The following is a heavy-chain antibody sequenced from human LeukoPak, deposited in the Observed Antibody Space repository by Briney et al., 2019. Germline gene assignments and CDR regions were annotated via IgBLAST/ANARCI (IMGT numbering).Heavy chain of an antibody. CDR2: INPNSGGT. CDR3: AREYSWFGELRLGPGPYYFDY. CDR1: GYTFTGYY. D-gene: IGHD3-10*01. J-gene: IGHJ4*02. Sequence: ASVKVSCKASGYTFTGYYMHWVRQAPGQGLEWMGWINPNSGGTNYAQKFQGRVTMTRDTSISTAYMELSRLRSDDTAVYYCAREYSWFGELRLGPGPYYFDYWGQGTLVTVSS. V-gene: IGHV1-2*02.